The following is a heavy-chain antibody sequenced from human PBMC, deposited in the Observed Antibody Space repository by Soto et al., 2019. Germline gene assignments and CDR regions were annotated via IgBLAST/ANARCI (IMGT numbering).Heavy chain of an antibody. V-gene: IGHV5-51*01. CDR1: GYSFTSYW. CDR3: ARRSDTSGYYYGMDV. CDR2: IYPGDSDT. Sequence: GESLKSSCKGSGYSFTSYWIGWVRQMPGKGLEWMGIIYPGDSDTRYSPSFQGQVTISADKSISTAYLQWSSLKASDTAMYYCARRSDTSGYYYGMDVSGEGTTVAV. D-gene: IGHD2-21*02. J-gene: IGHJ6*02.